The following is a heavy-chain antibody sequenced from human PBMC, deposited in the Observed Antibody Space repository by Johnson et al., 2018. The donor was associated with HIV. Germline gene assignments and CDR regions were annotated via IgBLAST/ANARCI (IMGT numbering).Heavy chain of an antibody. D-gene: IGHD2-15*01. CDR1: GFTFDDYA. CDR2: ISWDGGST. J-gene: IGHJ3*01. V-gene: IGHV3-43D*03. CDR3: AKIMSKWSVDDDAFDV. Sequence: VQLVESGGVVVQPGGSLRLSCAASGFTFDDYAMHWVRQAPGKGLEWVSLISWDGGSTYYADSVKGRFTISRDNSKNTLYLQMNSLRAEDTAVYYCAKIMSKWSVDDDAFDVWGQGTMVTVSS.